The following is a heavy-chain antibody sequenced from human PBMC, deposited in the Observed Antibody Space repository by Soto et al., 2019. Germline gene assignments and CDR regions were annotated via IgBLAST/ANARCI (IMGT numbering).Heavy chain of an antibody. D-gene: IGHD3-3*02. CDR2: IWYDGSNK. J-gene: IGHJ4*02. Sequence: QVQLVESGGGVVQPGRSLRLSCAASGFTFSSYGMHWVRQAPGKGLEWVAVIWYDGSNKDYADSVKGRFTISRDNSKNTLYLQMNSLRAEDKAVYYCAREGSHDYSFLARWVQGTLVTVSS. V-gene: IGHV3-33*01. CDR1: GFTFSSYG. CDR3: AREGSHDYSFLAR.